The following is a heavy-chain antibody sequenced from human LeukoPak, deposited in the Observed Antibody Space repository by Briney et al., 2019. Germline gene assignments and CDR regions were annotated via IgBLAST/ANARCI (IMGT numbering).Heavy chain of an antibody. V-gene: IGHV4-59*01. CDR2: IYYTGIT. CDR3: ARADYSSSGSLSIYHFYYYIDV. Sequence: SETLSLTCTVSGGSINTYYWNWIRQPPGKGLEWIGYIYYTGITNSDPSLKSRVTMSVDTSKNQVSLKLSSVTAADTAVYYCARADYSSSGSLSIYHFYYYIDVWGKGTTVTVSS. D-gene: IGHD3-10*01. CDR1: GGSINTYY. J-gene: IGHJ6*03.